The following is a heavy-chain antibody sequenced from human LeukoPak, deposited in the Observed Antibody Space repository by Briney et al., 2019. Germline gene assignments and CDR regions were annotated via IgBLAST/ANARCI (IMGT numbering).Heavy chain of an antibody. J-gene: IGHJ5*02. CDR2: SDPSDSYT. CDR1: GYSFTSYW. V-gene: IGHV5-10-1*01. CDR3: ARQYSSSSPHWFDP. Sequence: GESLKISCKGSGYSFTSYWISWVRQMPGKGLEWMGRSDPSDSYTNYSPSFQGHVSISADKSISTAYLQWSSLKASDTAMYYCARQYSSSSPHWFDPWGQGTLVTVSS. D-gene: IGHD6-6*01.